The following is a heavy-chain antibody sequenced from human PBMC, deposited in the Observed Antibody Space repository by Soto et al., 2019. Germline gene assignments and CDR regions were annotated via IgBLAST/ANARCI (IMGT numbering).Heavy chain of an antibody. J-gene: IGHJ6*02. Sequence: PGGSLRLSCAASGFTFSSYGMHWVRQAPGKGLEWVSVISGSGGSTYYADSVKGRFTISRDNAKNSLYLQMNSLRAEDTAVYYCARVKERALRYFDWLPTPDGMDVWGQGTTVTVSS. D-gene: IGHD3-9*01. CDR2: ISGSGGST. CDR1: GFTFSSYG. CDR3: ARVKERALRYFDWLPTPDGMDV. V-gene: IGHV3-48*01.